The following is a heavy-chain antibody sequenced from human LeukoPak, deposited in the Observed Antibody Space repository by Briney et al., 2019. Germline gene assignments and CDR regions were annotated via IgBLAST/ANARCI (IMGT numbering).Heavy chain of an antibody. CDR3: AKDVVVTAIISPLDY. Sequence: GGSLRLSCAASGFTFSSYAMSWVRQAPGKWLEWVSAISGSGGSTYYADSVKGRFTISRDNSKNTLYLQMNSLRAEDTAVYYCAKDVVVTAIISPLDYWGQGTLVTVSS. D-gene: IGHD2-21*02. V-gene: IGHV3-23*01. CDR1: GFTFSSYA. CDR2: ISGSGGST. J-gene: IGHJ4*02.